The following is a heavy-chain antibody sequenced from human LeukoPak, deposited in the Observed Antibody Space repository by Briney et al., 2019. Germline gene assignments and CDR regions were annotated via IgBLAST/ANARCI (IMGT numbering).Heavy chain of an antibody. D-gene: IGHD6-19*01. Sequence: SETLSLTCTVSGGSVSSSSSYWGWIRQPPGKGLEWIASIYYSGTTYYNPSLKSRVTISLDTSRNQFSLKLSSVTAADTAVYYCVRGRYSSGWFKDKNWFDPWGQGIPVTVSS. CDR1: GGSVSSSSSY. J-gene: IGHJ5*02. V-gene: IGHV4-39*07. CDR2: IYYSGTT. CDR3: VRGRYSSGWFKDKNWFDP.